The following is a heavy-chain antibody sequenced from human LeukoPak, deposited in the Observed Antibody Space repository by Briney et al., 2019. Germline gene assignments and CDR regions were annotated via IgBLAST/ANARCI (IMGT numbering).Heavy chain of an antibody. CDR3: ATREVRYFDWLPRSPFDY. CDR1: GGSFSGYY. CDR2: INHSGST. V-gene: IGHV4-34*01. J-gene: IGHJ4*02. Sequence: PSETLSLTCAVYGGSFSGYYWSWIRQPPGKGLEWIGEINHSGSTNYNPSLKSRVTISVDTSKNQFSLKLSSVTAADTAVYYCATREVRYFDWLPRSPFDYWGQGTLVTVSS. D-gene: IGHD3-9*01.